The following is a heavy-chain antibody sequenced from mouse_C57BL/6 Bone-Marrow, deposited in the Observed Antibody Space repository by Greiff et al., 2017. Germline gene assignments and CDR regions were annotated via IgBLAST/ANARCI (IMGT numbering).Heavy chain of an antibody. Sequence: EVQLVESGGGLVKPGGSLKLSCAASGFTFSDSGMHWVRQAPEKGLEWVAYISSGRSTIYYADTVKGRFTISRDNAKNTLFLQMTSLRSEDTAMYYCARTGSFDYWGQGTTLTVSS. D-gene: IGHD4-1*01. CDR1: GFTFSDSG. CDR2: ISSGRSTI. J-gene: IGHJ2*01. V-gene: IGHV5-17*01. CDR3: ARTGSFDY.